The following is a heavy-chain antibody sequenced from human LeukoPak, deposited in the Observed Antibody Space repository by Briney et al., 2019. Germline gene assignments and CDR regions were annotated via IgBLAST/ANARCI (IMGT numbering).Heavy chain of an antibody. CDR2: INHSGST. V-gene: IGHV4-34*01. D-gene: IGHD3-10*01. Sequence: SETLSLTCAVYGESFSAYYWSWIRQPPGKGLEWIGEINHSGSTNYNPSIKSRVTISVDTSKNQFSLKLSSVTAADTAVFYCARSSYYGSGSSPKYFDYWGQGTLVTVSS. CDR1: GESFSAYY. J-gene: IGHJ4*02. CDR3: ARSSYYGSGSSPKYFDY.